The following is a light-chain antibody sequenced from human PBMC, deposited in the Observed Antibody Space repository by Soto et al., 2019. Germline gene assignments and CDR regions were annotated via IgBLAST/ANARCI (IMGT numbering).Light chain of an antibody. CDR3: NSYTSSNTYV. V-gene: IGLV2-14*01. CDR1: SSDVGAHNF. J-gene: IGLJ1*01. Sequence: QSALAQPASVSGSPGQAITISFSGSSSDVGAHNFVSWYQHHPGKAPKLMIYEVSNRPSGVSNRFSGSKSGNTASLTISGLQAEDEADYYCNSYTSSNTYVFGRGTKVTVL. CDR2: EVS.